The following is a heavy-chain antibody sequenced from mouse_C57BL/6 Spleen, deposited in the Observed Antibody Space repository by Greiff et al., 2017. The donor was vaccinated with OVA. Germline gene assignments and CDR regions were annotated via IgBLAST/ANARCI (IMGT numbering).Heavy chain of an antibody. Sequence: VQLQQPGAELVMPGASVKLSCKASGYTFTSYWMHWVKQRPGQGLEWIGEIDPSDSYTNYHQNFKGKSTLTVDKSSSTAYMQLSSLTSEDSAVYYCARGGRDYWGQGTSVTVSS. CDR3: ARGGRDY. D-gene: IGHD1-1*01. V-gene: IGHV1-69*01. CDR2: IDPSDSYT. CDR1: GYTFTSYW. J-gene: IGHJ4*01.